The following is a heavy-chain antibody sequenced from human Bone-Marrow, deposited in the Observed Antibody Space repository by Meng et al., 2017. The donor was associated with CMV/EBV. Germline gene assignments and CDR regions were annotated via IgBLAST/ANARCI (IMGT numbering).Heavy chain of an antibody. D-gene: IGHD6-19*01. CDR3: ARVYSSDYYFGY. V-gene: IGHV1-18*01. Sequence: ASVNVSCKASGYTFTSYGISWVRQAPGQGLEWMGWISAYNGNTNYAQKLQGRVTITTDTSTSTAYMELRSLRSDDTAVYYCARVYSSDYYFGYWGQGTLVTVSS. J-gene: IGHJ4*02. CDR1: GYTFTSYG. CDR2: ISAYNGNT.